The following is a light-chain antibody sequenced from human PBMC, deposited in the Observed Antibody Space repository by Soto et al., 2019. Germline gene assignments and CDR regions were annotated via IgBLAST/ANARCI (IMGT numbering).Light chain of an antibody. J-gene: IGLJ1*01. Sequence: QPSLAQPASVSLSPGQSITISGSGTSSDVGGYNYVSWYQQHPGKAPKLMIYEVSNRPSGVSNRFSGSKSGNTASLTISGLQAEDEADYYCSSYTSSSTLYVFGTGTKVTVL. CDR3: SSYTSSSTLYV. CDR2: EVS. V-gene: IGLV2-14*01. CDR1: SSDVGGYNY.